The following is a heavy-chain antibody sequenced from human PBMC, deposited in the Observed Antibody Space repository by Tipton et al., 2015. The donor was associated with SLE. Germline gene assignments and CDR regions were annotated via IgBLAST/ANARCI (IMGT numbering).Heavy chain of an antibody. CDR3: ARHDYGDYPSDY. J-gene: IGHJ4*02. Sequence: TLSLTCAVYGGSLSGYYWSWIRQPPGKGLEWIGEISHSGGANYNPSLKSRVTISINTSKNQFSLKLTSVTAADTAVYFCARHDYGDYPSDYWGQGTLVTVSS. V-gene: IGHV4-34*01. D-gene: IGHD4-17*01. CDR1: GGSLSGYY. CDR2: ISHSGGA.